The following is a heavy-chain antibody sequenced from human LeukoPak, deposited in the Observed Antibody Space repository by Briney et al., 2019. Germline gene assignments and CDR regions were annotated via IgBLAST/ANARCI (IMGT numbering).Heavy chain of an antibody. V-gene: IGHV3-23*01. CDR1: GFTFSSYA. D-gene: IGHD1-26*01. Sequence: LGGSLRLSCAASGFTFSSYAMSWVRQAPGKGLEWVSAISGSGGSTYYADSVKGRFTISRDNSKNTLYLQMNSLRAEDTAVYYCAKNPWREPESGDFDYWGQGTLVTVSS. CDR2: ISGSGGST. CDR3: AKNPWREPESGDFDY. J-gene: IGHJ4*02.